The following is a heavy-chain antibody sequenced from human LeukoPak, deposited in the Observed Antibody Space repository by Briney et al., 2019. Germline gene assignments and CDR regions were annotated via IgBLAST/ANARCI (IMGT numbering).Heavy chain of an antibody. D-gene: IGHD1-26*01. CDR2: INPSGGST. CDR3: ARDLRELPRADAFDI. V-gene: IGHV1-46*03. CDR1: GYTFTSYY. J-gene: IGHJ3*02. Sequence: ASVKVSCKASGYTFTSYYMHCVRQAPGQGLEWMGIINPSGGSTSYAQKFQGRVTMTRDTSTSTVYMELSSLRSEDTAVYYCARDLRELPRADAFDIWGQGTMVTVSS.